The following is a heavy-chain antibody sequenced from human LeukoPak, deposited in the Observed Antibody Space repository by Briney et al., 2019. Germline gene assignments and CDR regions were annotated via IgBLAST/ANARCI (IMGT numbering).Heavy chain of an antibody. D-gene: IGHD5-18*01. CDR1: GYTFTSYY. CDR3: ARGLRRGYSYGSVLYYYVDV. J-gene: IGHJ6*03. Sequence: ASVKVSCKASGYTFTSYYMHWVRQAPGQGLEWMGIINPSGGSTSYAQKFQGRVTISVDTSKNQFSLKLSSVTAADTAVYYCARGLRRGYSYGSVLYYYVDVWGKGTTVTVSS. V-gene: IGHV1-46*01. CDR2: INPSGGST.